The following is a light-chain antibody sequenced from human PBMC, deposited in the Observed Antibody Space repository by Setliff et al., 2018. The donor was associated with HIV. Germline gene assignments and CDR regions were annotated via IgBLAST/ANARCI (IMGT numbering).Light chain of an antibody. CDR1: SSDVGGFNY. CDR2: DVS. J-gene: IGLJ1*01. CDR3: NSYISRTPLYV. V-gene: IGLV2-14*03. Sequence: QSVLTQPASVSGSPGQSITISCTGTSSDVGGFNYVSWYQQHPGKAPKLMISDVSNRPSGVSNRFSGSKSGNTASLTISGLQAEDEADHYCNSYISRTPLYVFGTGTKVTVL.